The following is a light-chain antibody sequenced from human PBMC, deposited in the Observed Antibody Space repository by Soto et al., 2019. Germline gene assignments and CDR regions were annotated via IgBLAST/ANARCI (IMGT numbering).Light chain of an antibody. Sequence: DIEMTQSPATLSVSPGDRVTLSCSASPSSGTFLAWYQQKPGQAPRLLMYDVSTRATGVPARFSGSGSGTEFTLTISSLQSDDFAVYYFQQYNHWPPLTFGGGTKVE. CDR2: DVS. CDR1: PSSGTF. V-gene: IGKV3-15*01. CDR3: QQYNHWPPLT. J-gene: IGKJ4*01.